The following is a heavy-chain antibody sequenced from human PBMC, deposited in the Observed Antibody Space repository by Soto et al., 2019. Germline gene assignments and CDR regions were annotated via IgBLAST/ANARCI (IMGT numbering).Heavy chain of an antibody. CDR2: IKSDGSDT. CDR3: VRVAYGDLGG. Sequence: EVQLVESGGGLVQPGGSLRLSCAASGFTFSSYWMHWVRQAPGKGLVWVSRIKSDGSDTSYADSVKGRFTISRDNDKKTLYMQMSSLGAEDTAVYYCVRVAYGDLGGWGQGTLVTVSS. D-gene: IGHD4-17*01. CDR1: GFTFSSYW. J-gene: IGHJ4*02. V-gene: IGHV3-74*01.